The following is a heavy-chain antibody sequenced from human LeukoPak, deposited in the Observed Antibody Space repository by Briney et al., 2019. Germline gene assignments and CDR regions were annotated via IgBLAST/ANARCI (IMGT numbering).Heavy chain of an antibody. J-gene: IGHJ4*02. CDR2: IYYSGST. CDR1: GGSTSSYY. Sequence: SETLSLTCTVSGGSTSSYYWSWIRQPPGKGLEWIGYIYYSGSTNYNPSLKSRVTISVDTSKNQFSLKLSSVTAADTAVYYCARASTYYDYVWGSYRPNPYYFDYWGQGTLVTVSS. CDR3: ARASTYYDYVWGSYRPNPYYFDY. D-gene: IGHD3-16*02. V-gene: IGHV4-59*01.